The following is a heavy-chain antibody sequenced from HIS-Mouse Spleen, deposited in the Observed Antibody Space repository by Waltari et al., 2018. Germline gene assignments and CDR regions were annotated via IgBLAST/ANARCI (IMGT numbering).Heavy chain of an antibody. CDR3: AKHPINWKRGPFDI. CDR1: GYTFTGYY. CDR2: INPNSGGT. Sequence: QVQLVQSGAEVKKPGASVKVSCKASGYTFTGYYMHWVRQAPGQGLEWMGRINPNSGGTNYAQKFQGRVTRTRDTSISTAYMELSRLRSDDTAVYYCAKHPINWKRGPFDIWGQGTMVTVSS. V-gene: IGHV1-2*02. J-gene: IGHJ3*02. D-gene: IGHD1-1*01.